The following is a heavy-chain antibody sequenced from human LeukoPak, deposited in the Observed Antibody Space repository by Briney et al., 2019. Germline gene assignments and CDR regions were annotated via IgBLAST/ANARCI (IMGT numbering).Heavy chain of an antibody. Sequence: TGGSLRLSCAASGFTFSSYAMSWVRQAPGKRLEWVSAISGSGGSTYYADSVKGRLTISRDNSKNTLYLQMNSLRAEETAVYYCAKLMEVITVNDAFDIWGQGTMVTVSS. CDR1: GFTFSSYA. CDR3: AKLMEVITVNDAFDI. CDR2: ISGSGGST. V-gene: IGHV3-23*01. J-gene: IGHJ3*02. D-gene: IGHD3-10*01.